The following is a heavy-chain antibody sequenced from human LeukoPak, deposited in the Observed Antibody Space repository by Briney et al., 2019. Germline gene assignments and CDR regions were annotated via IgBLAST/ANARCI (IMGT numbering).Heavy chain of an antibody. CDR2: ISSSSSYI. J-gene: IGHJ4*02. V-gene: IGHV3-21*01. D-gene: IGHD5-24*01. CDR3: AGDSEMATIIYYFDY. Sequence: GGSLRLSCAASGFTFSSYSMNWVRQAPGEGLEWVSSISSSSSYIYYADSVKGRFTISRDNAKNSLYLQMNSLRAEDTAGYYCAGDSEMATIIYYFDYWGQGTLVTVSS. CDR1: GFTFSSYS.